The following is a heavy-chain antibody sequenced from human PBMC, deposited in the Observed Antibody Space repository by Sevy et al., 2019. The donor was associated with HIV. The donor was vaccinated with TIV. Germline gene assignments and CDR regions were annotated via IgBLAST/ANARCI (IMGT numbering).Heavy chain of an antibody. Sequence: GGSLRLSCAASGFTFRSYVMSWVRQAPGKGLEWVSSISGSGGSTYYADSVKGRFTISRDNFKSTLYLQMNSLRAEDTAVYYGVKAKTFAAGVDYWGQGTLVTVSS. CDR2: ISGSGGST. D-gene: IGHD2-15*01. J-gene: IGHJ4*02. CDR3: VKAKTFAAGVDY. CDR1: GFTFRSYV. V-gene: IGHV3-23*01.